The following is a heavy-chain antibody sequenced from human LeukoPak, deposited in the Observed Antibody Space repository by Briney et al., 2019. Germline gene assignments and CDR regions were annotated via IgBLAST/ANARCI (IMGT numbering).Heavy chain of an antibody. CDR3: ARDNSGYVNSSGWAFDY. V-gene: IGHV1-46*01. Sequence: ASVKVSCKASGYTFINYYMHWVRQATGQGLEWMGIINPSGGSTSYAQKFQGRVTMTRDTSTSTVYMELSSLRSEDTAVYYCARDNSGYVNSSGWAFDYWGQGTLVTVSS. J-gene: IGHJ4*02. CDR1: GYTFINYY. CDR2: INPSGGST. D-gene: IGHD6-19*01.